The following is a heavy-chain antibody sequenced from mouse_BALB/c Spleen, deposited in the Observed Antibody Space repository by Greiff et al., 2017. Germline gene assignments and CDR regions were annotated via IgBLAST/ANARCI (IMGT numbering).Heavy chain of an antibody. D-gene: IGHD2-1*01. J-gene: IGHJ3*01. CDR2: IWAGGST. V-gene: IGHV2-9*02. CDR3: ARGDGNYEAWFAY. CDR1: GFSLTSYG. Sequence: VMLVESGPGLVAPSQSLSITCTVSGFSLTSYGVHWVRQPPGKGLEWLGVIWAGGSTNYNSALMSRLSISKDNSKSQVFLKMNSLQTDDTAMYYCARGDGNYEAWFAYWGQGTLVTVSA.